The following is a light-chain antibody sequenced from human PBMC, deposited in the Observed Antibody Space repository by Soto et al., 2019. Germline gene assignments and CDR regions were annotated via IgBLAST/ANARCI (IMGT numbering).Light chain of an antibody. Sequence: DIQMTQSPYTLSPSVGDRVTITCRASRSISDWLAWYQQKPGKAPKLLIFDASSLKSGVPSRFSGSGSGTEFTLTISGLQPDDGATYYCLQYDSYSSGPFGQGTKVDIK. CDR1: RSISDW. V-gene: IGKV1-5*01. J-gene: IGKJ1*01. CDR2: DAS. CDR3: LQYDSYSSGP.